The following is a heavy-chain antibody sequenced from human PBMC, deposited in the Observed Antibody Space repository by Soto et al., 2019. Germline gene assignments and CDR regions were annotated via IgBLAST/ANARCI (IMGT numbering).Heavy chain of an antibody. J-gene: IGHJ6*02. CDR1: GYSFTRYW. D-gene: IGHD3-3*01. CDR2: IYPGDSNT. V-gene: IGHV5-51*01. Sequence: PGESLKISCKGSGYSFTRYWIGWVRQMPGKGLEWMGIIYPGDSNTRYSPSLQGQVTISVDKSISTAYLQWSSLKATDTAMYYCARHAYDFWSGHPNPGSATPSYYGMDVWGLGTTVTVSS. CDR3: ARHAYDFWSGHPNPGSATPSYYGMDV.